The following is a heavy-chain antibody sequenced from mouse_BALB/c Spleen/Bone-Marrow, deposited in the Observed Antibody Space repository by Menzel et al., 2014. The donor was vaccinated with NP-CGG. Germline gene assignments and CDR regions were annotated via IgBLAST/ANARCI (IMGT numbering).Heavy chain of an antibody. J-gene: IGHJ4*01. D-gene: IGHD2-4*01. CDR3: ARDSFLISRALDY. CDR1: GFSLTGYG. CDR2: IWGDGST. Sequence: VQVVESGPGLVAPSQSLSITCTVSGFSLTGYGVSWVRQSPGKGLEWLGMIWGDGSTDYNSALKSRLSNSKDNSKSQVFLKMNSLQTDDTARYYCARDSFLISRALDYWGQGTSVTVSS. V-gene: IGHV2-6-7*01.